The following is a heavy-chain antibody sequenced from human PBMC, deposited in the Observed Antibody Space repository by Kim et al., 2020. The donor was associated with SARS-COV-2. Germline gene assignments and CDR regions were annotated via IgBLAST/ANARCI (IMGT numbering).Heavy chain of an antibody. CDR2: IYPGDSDT. J-gene: IGHJ3*02. D-gene: IGHD2-2*02. CDR3: ARHIVVVPDAIKRWWACDI. V-gene: IGHV5-51*01. CDR1: GYSFTSYW. Sequence: GESLKISCKGSGYSFTSYWIGWVRQMPGKGLEWMGIIYPGDSDTRYSPSFQGQVTISADKSISTAYLQWSSLKAPDTAMYYCARHIVVVPDAIKRWWACDIWGQGTMVTVSS.